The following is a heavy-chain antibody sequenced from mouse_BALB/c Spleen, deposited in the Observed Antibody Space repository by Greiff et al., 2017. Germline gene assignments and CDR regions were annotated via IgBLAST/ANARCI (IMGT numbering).Heavy chain of an antibody. D-gene: IGHD2-2*01. Sequence: EVNVVESGGGLVQPGGSLRLSCATSGFTFSDFYMEWVRQPPGKRLEWIAASRNKANDYTTEYSASVKGRFIVSRDTSQSILYLQMNALRAEDTAIYYCARDALEGYAFAYWGQGTLVTVSA. CDR1: GFTFSDFY. V-gene: IGHV7-1*02. CDR2: SRNKANDYTT. J-gene: IGHJ3*01. CDR3: ARDALEGYAFAY.